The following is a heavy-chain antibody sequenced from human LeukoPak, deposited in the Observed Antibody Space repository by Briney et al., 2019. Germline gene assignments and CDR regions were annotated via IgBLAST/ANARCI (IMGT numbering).Heavy chain of an antibody. CDR2: IYYSGST. J-gene: IGHJ4*02. D-gene: IGHD3-22*01. V-gene: IGHV4-39*07. CDR3: ARSVSAYDSSRGY. Sequence: SETLSLTCTVSGGSISSSRYYSGWIRQPPGKGLEWIGSIYYSGSTYYHPSLKSRVTISVATSKNQCSLKLSSVTAADTAVYYCARSVSAYDSSRGYWGQGTLVTVSS. CDR1: GGSISSSRYY.